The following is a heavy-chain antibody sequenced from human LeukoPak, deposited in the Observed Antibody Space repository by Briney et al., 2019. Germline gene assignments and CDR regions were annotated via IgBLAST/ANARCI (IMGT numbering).Heavy chain of an antibody. V-gene: IGHV4-4*02. CDR1: GDSVSTTYW. D-gene: IGHD4-11*01. Sequence: SETLSLTCAVSGDSVSTTYWWTWVGQHAEKGLEWIREIHHSGSTNYNWSLKSRVTISVDKYKNEFSQKLTSVTAADTAVYYCARGKAQYPPCFDFWGRGTRVTVSA. J-gene: IGHJ4*02. CDR3: ARGKAQYPPCFDF. CDR2: IHHSGST.